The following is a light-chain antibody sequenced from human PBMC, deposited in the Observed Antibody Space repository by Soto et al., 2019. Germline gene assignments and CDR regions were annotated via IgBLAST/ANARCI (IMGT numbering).Light chain of an antibody. Sequence: QSVLTQPPSASASLGASVTLTCTLSSGYSNYKVDWYQQRPGKGPRFVMRVGTGGIVGSKGDGIPDRFSVLGSGLNRYLTIKNIQEEDGSDYHCGADHGSGSNIFVVFGGGTQLTVL. CDR2: VGTGGIVG. CDR1: SGYSNYK. V-gene: IGLV9-49*01. CDR3: GADHGSGSNIFVV. J-gene: IGLJ2*01.